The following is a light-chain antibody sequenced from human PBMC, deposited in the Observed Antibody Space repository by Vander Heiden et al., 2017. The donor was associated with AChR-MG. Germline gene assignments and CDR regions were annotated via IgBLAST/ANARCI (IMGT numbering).Light chain of an antibody. Sequence: SYELTQPPSVSVSTGQTASITCSGDKLGDRYACWYQQKPGQSPVLVIYQDSKRPSRIPERFSGFNSGNTATLTISGTQAMDEADYYCQAWDSSTVVFGGGTKLTVL. CDR3: QAWDSSTVV. CDR2: QDS. J-gene: IGLJ2*01. V-gene: IGLV3-1*01. CDR1: KLGDRY.